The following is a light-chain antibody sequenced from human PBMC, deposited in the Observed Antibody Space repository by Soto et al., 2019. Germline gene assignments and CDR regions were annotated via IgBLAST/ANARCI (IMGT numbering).Light chain of an antibody. CDR1: QSVNNY. V-gene: IGKV3-11*01. Sequence: EVVLTQSPATLSLSPGERATLSCRASQSVNNYLAWYQQKPGQAPRLLIYDASNSATGIPARFSGSGSGTDFTLTVSSLEPEDFALYYCLQRAYWPPAFGHGNKVEIK. CDR3: LQRAYWPPA. CDR2: DAS. J-gene: IGKJ1*01.